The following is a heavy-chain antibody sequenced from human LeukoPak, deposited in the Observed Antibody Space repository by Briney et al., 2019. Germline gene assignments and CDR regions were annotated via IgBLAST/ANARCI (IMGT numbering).Heavy chain of an antibody. V-gene: IGHV4-4*02. CDR2: IYHSGST. D-gene: IGHD3-3*01. J-gene: IGHJ6*03. CDR3: ARVWRGHNYYYYMDV. Sequence: SGTLSLTCAVSGGSISSSNWWSWVRQPPGKGLEWIGEIYHSGSTNYNPSLESRVTISVDTSKNQFSLKLSSVTAADTAVYYCARVWRGHNYYYYMDVWGKGTTVTISS. CDR1: GGSISSSNW.